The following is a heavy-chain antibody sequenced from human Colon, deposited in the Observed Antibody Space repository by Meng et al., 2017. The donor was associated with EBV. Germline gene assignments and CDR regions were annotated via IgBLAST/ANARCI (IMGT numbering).Heavy chain of an antibody. CDR2: INHSGNT. D-gene: IGHD6-19*01. J-gene: IGHJ5*02. CDR3: ARGEPVPGHFLKS. V-gene: IGHV4-34*01. Sequence: QGRLPLWGAGLLKPPETLSLTCSVSGGSLSCYYWSWIRQPPGKGLEWIGEINHSGNTNYNPSLKSRVTISIDTSKNQFSLKLSSVTDADTAVYFCARGEPVPGHFLKSWGQGTLVTVSS. CDR1: GGSLSCYY.